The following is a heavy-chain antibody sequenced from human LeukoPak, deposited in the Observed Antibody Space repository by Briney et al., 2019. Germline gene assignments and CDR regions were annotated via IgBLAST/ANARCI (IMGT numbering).Heavy chain of an antibody. Sequence: GGSLRLSCAASGFTFSSYWMSWVRQDPGKRLEWVANIKQDGSEKYYVDSVKGRFTISRDNAKNSLYLQMNSLRAEDTAVYYCARGGYDFWSGYYTGVTLDYWGQGTLFTVSS. J-gene: IGHJ4*02. D-gene: IGHD3-3*01. V-gene: IGHV3-7*03. CDR2: IKQDGSEK. CDR3: ARGGYDFWSGYYTGVTLDY. CDR1: GFTFSSYW.